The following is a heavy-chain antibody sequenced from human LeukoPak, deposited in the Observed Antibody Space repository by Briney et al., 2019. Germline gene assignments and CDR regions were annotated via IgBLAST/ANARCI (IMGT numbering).Heavy chain of an antibody. Sequence: ASVKVSCKASGGTFSSYTISWVRQAPGQGLEWMGRIIPILGIANYAQKFQGRVTITADKSTRTAYMELSSLRSEDTAVYYCARGTGRIAAAGQFSYYYYYYYMDVWGKGTTVTVSS. V-gene: IGHV1-69*02. CDR2: IIPILGIA. CDR3: ARGTGRIAAAGQFSYYYYYYYMDV. CDR1: GGTFSSYT. D-gene: IGHD6-13*01. J-gene: IGHJ6*03.